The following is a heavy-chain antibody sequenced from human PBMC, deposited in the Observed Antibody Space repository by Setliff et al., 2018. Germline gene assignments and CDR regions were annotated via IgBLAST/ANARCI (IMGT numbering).Heavy chain of an antibody. CDR2: IIPIRGAA. CDR3: ARGPSGWSSATSRYYFYMDV. Sequence: SVKVSCKAFGGTFSNSAINWVRQAPGQGLEWMGGIIPIRGAADYAQTFQGKVIITADGSTSTAYMELTSLRSDDAAVYYCARGPSGWSSATSRYYFYMDVWGKGTTVTVSS. CDR1: GGTFSNSA. V-gene: IGHV1-69*13. J-gene: IGHJ6*03. D-gene: IGHD6-19*01.